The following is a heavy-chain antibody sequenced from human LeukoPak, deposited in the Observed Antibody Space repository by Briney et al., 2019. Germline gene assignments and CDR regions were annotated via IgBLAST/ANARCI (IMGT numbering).Heavy chain of an antibody. CDR3: ARAGNMGSGWYRDY. Sequence: SETLSLTCAAYGGSFSGECWSWIRQPPGKGLEWIGEINHSGSTNYNPSLKSRVTISVDTSKNQFSLKLSSVTAADTAVYYCARAGNMGSGWYRDYWGQGTLVTVSS. CDR2: INHSGST. D-gene: IGHD6-19*01. V-gene: IGHV4-34*01. CDR1: GGSFSGEC. J-gene: IGHJ4*02.